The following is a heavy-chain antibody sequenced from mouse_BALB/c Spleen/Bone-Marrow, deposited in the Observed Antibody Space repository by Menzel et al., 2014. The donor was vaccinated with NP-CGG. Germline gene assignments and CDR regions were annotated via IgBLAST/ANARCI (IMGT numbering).Heavy chain of an antibody. D-gene: IGHD1-2*01. Sequence: PGSGTIDYDEKCKGKATCTAETSSNTAYMQLSSLTSEDSAVYYCARRGHGFAWFSYWVQGTLVTVPA. CDR3: ARRGHGFAWFSY. CDR2: PGSGTI. V-gene: IGHV1-9*01. J-gene: IGHJ3*01.